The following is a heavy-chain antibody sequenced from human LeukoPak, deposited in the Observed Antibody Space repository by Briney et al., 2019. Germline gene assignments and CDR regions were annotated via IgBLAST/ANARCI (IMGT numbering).Heavy chain of an antibody. CDR3: ATGGVQLWLRTDY. D-gene: IGHD5-18*01. CDR1: GFTFSSYA. J-gene: IGHJ4*02. V-gene: IGHV3-30-3*01. Sequence: GGSLRPSCAASGFTFSSYAMHWVRQAPGKGLEWVAVISYDGSNKYYADSVKGRFTISRDNSKNTLYLQMNSLRSEDTAVYYCATGGVQLWLRTDYWGQGTLVTVSS. CDR2: ISYDGSNK.